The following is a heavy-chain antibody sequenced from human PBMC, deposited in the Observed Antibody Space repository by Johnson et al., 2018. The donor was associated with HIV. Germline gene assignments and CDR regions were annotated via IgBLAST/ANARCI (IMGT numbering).Heavy chain of an antibody. CDR2: ISSNWGST. J-gene: IGHJ3*02. CDR1: GFTFSSYW. V-gene: IGHV3-64*01. Sequence: VQLVESGGGLVHPGGSLRLSCATSGFTFSSYWMSWVRQAPGKGLEYVSAISSNWGSTYYANSVKGRFTISRDNSKNTLYLQIGSLRVEDMAVYYCARSDVDIVATILFDIWGQGTMVTVSS. CDR3: ARSDVDIVATILFDI. D-gene: IGHD5-12*01.